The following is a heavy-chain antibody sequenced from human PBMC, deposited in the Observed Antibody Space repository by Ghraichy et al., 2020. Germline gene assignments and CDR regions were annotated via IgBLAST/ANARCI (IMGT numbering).Heavy chain of an antibody. CDR3: ARADSSDYYSYFDY. V-gene: IGHV1-46*01. CDR1: GYTFTSYY. D-gene: IGHD3-22*01. Sequence: ASVKVSCKASGYTFTSYYMHWVRQAPRQGLEWMGIITPSGGSTSFAQKFQGRVTMTSDTSTSTVYMELSSLRSEDTAVYYCARADSSDYYSYFDYWGQGTLVTVSS. CDR2: ITPSGGST. J-gene: IGHJ4*02.